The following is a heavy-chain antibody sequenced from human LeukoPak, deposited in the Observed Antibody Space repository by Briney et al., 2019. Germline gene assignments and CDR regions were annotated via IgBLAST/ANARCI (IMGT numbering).Heavy chain of an antibody. V-gene: IGHV3-7*05. CDR1: GFTFSTSW. Sequence: GGSLRLSCAASGFTFSTSWMSWVRQAPGKGLEWVASINQDGSEKYYVDSVKGRCTISRDNAKTSLYLQMSSLRAEDAAAYYCVRDGPGGIEARKRYYGMDVWGQGTTVSVSS. CDR2: INQDGSEK. J-gene: IGHJ6*02. D-gene: IGHD6-6*01. CDR3: VRDGPGGIEARKRYYGMDV.